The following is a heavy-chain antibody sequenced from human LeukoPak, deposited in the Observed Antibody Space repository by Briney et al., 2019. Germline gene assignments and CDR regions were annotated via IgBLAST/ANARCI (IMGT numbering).Heavy chain of an antibody. D-gene: IGHD3-22*01. Sequence: SVKVSCKASGGTFSSYAISWVRQAPGQGLEWMGGIIPIFGTANYAQKFQGRVTITADKSTSTAYMELSSLRSEDTAVYYCARDLKPHYYDSSGPRGAFDIWGQGTMVTVSS. CDR2: IIPIFGTA. CDR3: ARDLKPHYYDSSGPRGAFDI. CDR1: GGTFSSYA. J-gene: IGHJ3*02. V-gene: IGHV1-69*06.